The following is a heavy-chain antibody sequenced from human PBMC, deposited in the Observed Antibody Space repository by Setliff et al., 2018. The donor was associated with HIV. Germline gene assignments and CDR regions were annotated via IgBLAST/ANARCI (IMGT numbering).Heavy chain of an antibody. CDR3: AKSIVVVTARWYFDL. Sequence: GGSLRLSCAASGFTFSYHAMTWVRQAPGKGLEWVAGISGSGESTYYAESVKGRFIISRDNSKNTLYLQMSSLRDEDTAVYYCAKSIVVVTARWYFDLWGRGTLVTVSS. V-gene: IGHV3-23*01. CDR2: ISGSGEST. D-gene: IGHD2-21*02. CDR1: GFTFSYHA. J-gene: IGHJ2*01.